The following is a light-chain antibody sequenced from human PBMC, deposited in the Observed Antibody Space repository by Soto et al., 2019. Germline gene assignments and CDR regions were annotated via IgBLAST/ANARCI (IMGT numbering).Light chain of an antibody. CDR3: QQRSNWPPEIT. J-gene: IGKJ5*01. CDR2: DAS. V-gene: IGKV3-11*01. Sequence: ETVLTQSPATLAFSPGESSTLSCRSSQRVTTYLAWYQQKPGDAPMLLIYDASVRATGIPAGFSDSGSGTDFTLTISSLEPEDFAVYYCQQRSNWPPEITFGQGTRLEIK. CDR1: QRVTTY.